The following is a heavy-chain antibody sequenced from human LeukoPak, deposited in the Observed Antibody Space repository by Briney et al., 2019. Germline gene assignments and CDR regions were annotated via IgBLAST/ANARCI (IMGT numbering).Heavy chain of an antibody. J-gene: IGHJ5*02. CDR2: IIPIFGTA. CDR1: GGTFNNYT. D-gene: IGHD2-21*02. Sequence: GSSVKVSCKASGGTFNNYTISWVRQAPGQGLEWMGGIIPIFGTANYAQKFQGRVTITADKSTSTVYMDLSSLRSEDTAVYYCARTDCGGDCYPSRGWFDPWGQGTLVTVSS. V-gene: IGHV1-69*06. CDR3: ARTDCGGDCYPSRGWFDP.